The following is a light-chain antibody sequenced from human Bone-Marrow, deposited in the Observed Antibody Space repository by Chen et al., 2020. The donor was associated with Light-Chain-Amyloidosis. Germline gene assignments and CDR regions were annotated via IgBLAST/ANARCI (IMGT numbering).Light chain of an antibody. Sequence: SYELTQPPSVSVSPGQTARITCSGDDLPTKYAYWYQQKPGQAPVLVIHRDTERPSGISARFSCSSSGTTATLTISGVQAEDEADNHCQSADSSGTYEVIFGGGTKLTVL. CDR3: QSADSSGTYEVI. CDR1: DLPTKY. V-gene: IGLV3-25*03. J-gene: IGLJ2*01. CDR2: RDT.